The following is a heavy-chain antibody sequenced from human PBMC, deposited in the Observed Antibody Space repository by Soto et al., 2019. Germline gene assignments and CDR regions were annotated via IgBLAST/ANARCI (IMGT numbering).Heavy chain of an antibody. CDR3: ARFVQQLVPYYYGMDV. Sequence: SQTLSLTCAISGDSVSSNSAAWNWIRQSPSRGLEWLGRTYYRSKWYNDYAVSVKSRITINPDTSKNQFSLQLNSVTPEDTAVYYCARFVQQLVPYYYGMDVWGQGTTVTVSS. CDR1: GDSVSSNSAA. D-gene: IGHD6-6*01. V-gene: IGHV6-1*01. CDR2: TYYRSKWYN. J-gene: IGHJ6*02.